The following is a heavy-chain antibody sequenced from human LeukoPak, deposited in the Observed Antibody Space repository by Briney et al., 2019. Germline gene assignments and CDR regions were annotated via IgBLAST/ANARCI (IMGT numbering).Heavy chain of an antibody. D-gene: IGHD5-24*01. CDR2: IYTSGST. Sequence: TLSLTCTVSGGSISSGSYYWSWIRQPAGKGQEWIGRIYTSGSTNYNPSLKSRVSISVDTSKNQFSLKLSSVTAADTAVYYCARRTAMATTYYFDYWGQGTLVTVSS. J-gene: IGHJ4*02. CDR1: GGSISSGSYY. V-gene: IGHV4-61*02. CDR3: ARRTAMATTYYFDY.